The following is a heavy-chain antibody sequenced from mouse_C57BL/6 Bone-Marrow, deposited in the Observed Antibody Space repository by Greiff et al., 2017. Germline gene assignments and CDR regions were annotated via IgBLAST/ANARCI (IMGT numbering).Heavy chain of an antibody. CDR2: INYDGSST. V-gene: IGHV5-16*01. J-gene: IGHJ4*01. CDR3: ARDLLGYAMDY. D-gene: IGHD1-1*01. Sequence: EVKLVESEGGLVQPGSSMKLSCTASGFTFSDYYMAWVRQVPEKGLEWVANINYDGSSTYYLDSLKSRFIISRDNAKNILYLQMSSLKSEDTATYYCARDLLGYAMDYWGQGTSVTVSS. CDR1: GFTFSDYY.